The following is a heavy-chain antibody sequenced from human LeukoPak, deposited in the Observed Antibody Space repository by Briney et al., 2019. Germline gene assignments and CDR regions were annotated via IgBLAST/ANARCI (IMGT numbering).Heavy chain of an antibody. Sequence: SQTLALTYTFSGGSISSYYWSWIRQPPGKGLEWIGYIYYSGSTNYNPSLKSRVTISVDTSKNQFSLKLSSVTAADTAVYYCARDGDYSGYDSLDYWGQGTLVTVSS. CDR2: IYYSGST. D-gene: IGHD5-12*01. J-gene: IGHJ4*02. CDR3: ARDGDYSGYDSLDY. CDR1: GGSISSYY. V-gene: IGHV4-59*01.